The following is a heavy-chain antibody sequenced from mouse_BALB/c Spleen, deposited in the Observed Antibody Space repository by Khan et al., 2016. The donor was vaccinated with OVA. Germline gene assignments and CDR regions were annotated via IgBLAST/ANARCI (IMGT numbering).Heavy chain of an antibody. V-gene: IGHV1-5*01. Sequence: EVQLQQSGTVLARPGASVKMSCKASGYTFTSYWMHWVKQRPGQGLEWIGDIYPGNTDTNYNQKFKGKAKLTAVTSTSTAYLELSSLTNEDDAVYYCRRRSWDVAWFAYWGQGTLVTVSA. CDR3: RRRSWDVAWFAY. CDR2: IYPGNTDT. D-gene: IGHD4-1*01. CDR1: GYTFTSYW. J-gene: IGHJ3*01.